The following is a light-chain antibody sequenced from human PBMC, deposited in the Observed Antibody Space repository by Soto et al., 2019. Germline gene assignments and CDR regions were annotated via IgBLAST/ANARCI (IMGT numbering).Light chain of an antibody. Sequence: EIVMTQSPATLSVSPGERATLSCSASQSVSSKLAWDQQKPGQAPRRLIYGASTRATGIPDRFSGSGSGTEFTLTISSLQSEDFAVYYCQQYNNWPVAVGQGTKVEIK. J-gene: IGKJ1*01. CDR2: GAS. V-gene: IGKV3-15*01. CDR3: QQYNNWPVA. CDR1: QSVSSK.